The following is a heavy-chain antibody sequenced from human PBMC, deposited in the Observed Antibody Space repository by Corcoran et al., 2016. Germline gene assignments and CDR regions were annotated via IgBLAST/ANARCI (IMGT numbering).Heavy chain of an antibody. CDR3: TRDGLEWEPYYFDY. D-gene: IGHD1-26*01. V-gene: IGHV3-49*05. CDR1: GFTLGDYA. Sequence: EVQLVESGGGLVKPGRSLRLSCTASGFTLGDYAMSWFRQAPGKGLEWVGFIRSKAYGGTTEYAASMKGRLTISRDDSKSIAYLQMNSLKTEDTAVYYCTRDGLEWEPYYFDYWGQGTLVTVSS. J-gene: IGHJ4*02. CDR2: IRSKAYGGTT.